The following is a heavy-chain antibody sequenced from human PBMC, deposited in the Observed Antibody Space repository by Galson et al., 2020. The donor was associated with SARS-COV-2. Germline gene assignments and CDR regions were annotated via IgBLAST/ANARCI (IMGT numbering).Heavy chain of an antibody. V-gene: IGHV4-39*07. CDR3: ARDGYDD. D-gene: IGHD3-22*01. Sequence: SETLSLTCTVSGYSISSSSYYWGWIRQPPGKGLEWIGSIYYSGSTYYNPSLKSRVTISVDTSKNQFSLKLSSVTAADTAVYYCARDGYDDWGQGTLVTVSS. CDR2: IYYSGST. CDR1: GYSISSSSYY. J-gene: IGHJ4*02.